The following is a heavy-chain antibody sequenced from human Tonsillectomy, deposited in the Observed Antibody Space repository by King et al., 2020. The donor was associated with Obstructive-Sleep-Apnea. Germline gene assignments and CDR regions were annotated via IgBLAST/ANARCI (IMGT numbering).Heavy chain of an antibody. D-gene: IGHD2-21*02. J-gene: IGHJ4*02. V-gene: IGHV3-30-3*01. CDR3: TRGTWRVTNDC. CDR1: GFTFSDYP. CDR2: ISSGGSNE. Sequence: VQLVESGGGVVQPGRSLRLSCAASGFTFSDYPMHWVRQAPGKGLEWVALISSGGSNEYYPDSVKGRFTISIDNTKNTLFLQMTSLRADDTAVFYCTRGTWRVTNDCWGQGTLVTVSS.